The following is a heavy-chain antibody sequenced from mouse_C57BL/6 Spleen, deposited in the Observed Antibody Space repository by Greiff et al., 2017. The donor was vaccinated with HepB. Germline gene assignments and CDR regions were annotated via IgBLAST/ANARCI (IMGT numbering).Heavy chain of an antibody. CDR1: GYTFTDYY. J-gene: IGHJ3*01. V-gene: IGHV1-26*01. CDR2: INPNNGGT. D-gene: IGHD2-5*01. CDR3: ARDLAYYSNSFAY. Sequence: EVQLQQSGPELVKPGASVKISCKASGYTFTDYYMNWVKQSHGKSLEWIGDINPNNGGTSYNQKFKGKATLTVDKSSSTAYMELRSLTSEDSAVYYCARDLAYYSNSFAYWGQGTLVTVSA.